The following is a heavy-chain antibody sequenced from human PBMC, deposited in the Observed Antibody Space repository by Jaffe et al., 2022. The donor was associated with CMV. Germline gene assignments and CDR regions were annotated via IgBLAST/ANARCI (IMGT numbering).Heavy chain of an antibody. V-gene: IGHV4-39*01. J-gene: IGHJ4*02. CDR2: IYYSGST. CDR1: GGSISSSSYY. Sequence: QLQLQESGPGLVKPSETLSLTCTVSGGSISSSSYYWGWIRQPPGKGLEWIGSIYYSGSTYYNPSLKSRVTISVDTSKNQFSLKLSSVTAADTAVYYCARRPGLRFWSGKTSTAYYFDYWGQGTLVTVSS. D-gene: IGHD3-3*01. CDR3: ARRPGLRFWSGKTSTAYYFDY.